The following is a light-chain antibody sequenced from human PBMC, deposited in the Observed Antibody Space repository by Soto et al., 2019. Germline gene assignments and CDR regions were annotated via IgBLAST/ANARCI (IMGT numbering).Light chain of an antibody. CDR3: QHHNDYLYT. J-gene: IGKJ2*01. CDR2: KAS. Sequence: DVQMTQSPSTLSASVGDTVTITCRASQNIDYYLAWYQQKPGKAPKLLIYKASSLESGVPSRFSGSGFGTEFTLTISSLQPDDFAAYFCQHHNDYLYTFGQGTELEI. V-gene: IGKV1-5*03. CDR1: QNIDYY.